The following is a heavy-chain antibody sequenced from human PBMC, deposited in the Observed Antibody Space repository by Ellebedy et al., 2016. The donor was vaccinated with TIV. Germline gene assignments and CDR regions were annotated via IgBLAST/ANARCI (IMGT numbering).Heavy chain of an antibody. D-gene: IGHD4-17*01. CDR2: LHSGGTT. Sequence: GGSLRLSXAASGFTISNNYMSWVRQAPGKGLEWVAILHSGGTTFYAGSVKGRFTISRDSSKNTLYLQMNSLRVEDTAVCYCARAPTVTSVFDCWGQGTLVTVSS. V-gene: IGHV3-53*01. J-gene: IGHJ4*02. CDR1: GFTISNNY. CDR3: ARAPTVTSVFDC.